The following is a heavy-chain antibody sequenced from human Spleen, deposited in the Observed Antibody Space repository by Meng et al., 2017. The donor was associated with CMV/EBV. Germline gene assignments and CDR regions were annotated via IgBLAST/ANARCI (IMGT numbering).Heavy chain of an antibody. Sequence: YTLTTYGSSGVRQGAGQGLEWMGSVNPHSGSTGYAQKFRGRVTLTSTTSESTAYMELSSLRSDDTAVYYCARGVGHDDFWRSNWFDPWGQGTLVTVSS. J-gene: IGHJ5*02. V-gene: IGHV1-8*01. CDR1: YTLTTYG. CDR3: ARGVGHDDFWRSNWFDP. CDR2: VNPHSGST. D-gene: IGHD3-3*01.